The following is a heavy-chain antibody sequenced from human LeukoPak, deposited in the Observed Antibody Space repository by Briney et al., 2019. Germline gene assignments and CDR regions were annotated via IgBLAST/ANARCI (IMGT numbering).Heavy chain of an antibody. D-gene: IGHD6-6*01. V-gene: IGHV3-30*18. CDR2: ISYDGSNK. J-gene: IGHJ4*02. CDR3: AKRIAARRGIDY. Sequence: PGGSLRLSCADSGFTFSSYGMHWVRQAPGKGLEWVAVISYDGSNKYYADSVKGRFTISRDNSKNTLYLQMNSLRAEDTAVYYCAKRIAARRGIDYWGQGTLVTVSS. CDR1: GFTFSSYG.